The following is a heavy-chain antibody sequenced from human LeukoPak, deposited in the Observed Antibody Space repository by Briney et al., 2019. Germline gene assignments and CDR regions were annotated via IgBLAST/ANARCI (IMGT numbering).Heavy chain of an antibody. Sequence: SGGSLRLSCAASGFTFSSYAMSWVRQAPGKGLEWVSAISGSGGSTYYADSVKGRFTISRDNSKNTLYLQMNSLRAEDTAVYSCAKGGTTYCGGDCYRFDYWGQGTLVTVSS. CDR2: ISGSGGST. CDR3: AKGGTTYCGGDCYRFDY. CDR1: GFTFSSYA. V-gene: IGHV3-23*01. J-gene: IGHJ4*02. D-gene: IGHD2-21*01.